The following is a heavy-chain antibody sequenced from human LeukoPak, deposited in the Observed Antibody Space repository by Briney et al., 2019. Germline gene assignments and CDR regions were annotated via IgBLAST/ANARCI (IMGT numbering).Heavy chain of an antibody. CDR1: GFTFSSYA. V-gene: IGHV3-33*01. J-gene: IGHJ4*02. Sequence: PGGSLRLSCAASGFTFSSYAMHWVRQAPGKGLEWVAVIWDNGSNKYYIDPVKGRFTISRDNSKNMLYLQMNSLRAEDTAVYYCARDAYSSRWRNHGDFDYWGQGILITVSS. D-gene: IGHD6-13*01. CDR2: IWDNGSNK. CDR3: ARDAYSSRWRNHGDFDY.